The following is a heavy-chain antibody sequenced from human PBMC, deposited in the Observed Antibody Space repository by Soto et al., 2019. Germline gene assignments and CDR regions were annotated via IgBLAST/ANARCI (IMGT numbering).Heavy chain of an antibody. CDR2: ISGSGGST. J-gene: IGHJ4*02. D-gene: IGHD6-13*01. CDR1: GFTFSSYA. CDR3: AKSGGYSSSWYGDY. V-gene: IGHV3-23*01. Sequence: GGSLRLSCAASGFTFSSYAMSWVRQAPGKGLEWVSAISGSGGSTYYADSVKGRFTISRDNSKNTLYLQMNSLRAEDTAVYYCAKSGGYSSSWYGDYWGKGTLVTVSS.